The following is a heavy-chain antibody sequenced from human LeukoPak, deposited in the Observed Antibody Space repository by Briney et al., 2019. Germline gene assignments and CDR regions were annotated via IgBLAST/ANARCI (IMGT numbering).Heavy chain of an antibody. CDR1: GGSISSYY. CDR3: ARDRDSSSWYDY. V-gene: IGHV4-59*01. J-gene: IGHJ4*02. D-gene: IGHD6-13*01. CDR2: IYYSGST. Sequence: ASETLSLTCTVSGGSISSYYWSWIRQPPGKGLEWIGYIYYSGSTNYNPSLKSRVTISVDTSKNQFSLKLSSVTAADTAVYYCARDRDSSSWYDYWGQGTLITVSS.